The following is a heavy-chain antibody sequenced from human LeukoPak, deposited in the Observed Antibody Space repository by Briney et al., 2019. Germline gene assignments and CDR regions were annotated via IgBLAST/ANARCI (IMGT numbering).Heavy chain of an antibody. CDR1: GYTFTSYD. Sequence: ASVKVSCTASGYTFTSYDINWVRQATGQGLEWMGWMNPNSGNTGYAQKFQGRVTMTRNTSISTAYMELSSLRPEDTAVYYCAREPRGVKTGFDYWGQGALVTVSS. CDR3: AREPRGVKTGFDY. J-gene: IGHJ4*02. D-gene: IGHD3-10*01. V-gene: IGHV1-8*01. CDR2: MNPNSGNT.